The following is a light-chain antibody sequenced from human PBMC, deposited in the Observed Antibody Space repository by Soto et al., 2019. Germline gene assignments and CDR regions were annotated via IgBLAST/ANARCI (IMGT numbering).Light chain of an antibody. CDR3: GTWDTSLSAVV. CDR2: DNN. Sequence: QSVLTQPPSVSAAPGQRVTISCSGSSSNIGNNYVSWYQHLPGTAPKVLIYDNNKRPSGIPDRFSGSKSGTSATLGITGRQTGDEGDYYCGTWDTSLSAVVFGGGTKLTVL. V-gene: IGLV1-51*01. J-gene: IGLJ2*01. CDR1: SSNIGNNY.